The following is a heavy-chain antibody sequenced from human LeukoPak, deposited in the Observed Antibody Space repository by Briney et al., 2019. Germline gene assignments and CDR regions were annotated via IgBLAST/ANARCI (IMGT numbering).Heavy chain of an antibody. J-gene: IGHJ6*03. CDR2: IIPIFGTA. D-gene: IGHD2-2*02. Sequence: GSSVKVSCKASGGTFSSYAISWVRQAPGQGLEWMGGIIPIFGTANYAQKFQGRVTITADESTSTAYMELSSLRSEDTAVYYCARDWGRPAAIDYYYYYMDVWGKGTTVTVSS. CDR1: GGTFSSYA. CDR3: ARDWGRPAAIDYYYYYMDV. V-gene: IGHV1-69*01.